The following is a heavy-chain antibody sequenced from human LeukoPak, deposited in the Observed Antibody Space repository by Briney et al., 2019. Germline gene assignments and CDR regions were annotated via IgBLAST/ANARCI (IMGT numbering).Heavy chain of an antibody. D-gene: IGHD6-13*01. CDR2: INQDGSEK. CDR1: GFTFSTYW. CDR3: AKDRSSSFYYYYMDV. J-gene: IGHJ6*03. Sequence: GGSLRLSCAASGFTFSTYWMTWVRQAPGKGLEWVANINQDGSEKYYVDSVKGRFTISRDNAKNSLYLQMNSLRDEDTAVYYCAKDRSSSFYYYYMDVWGKGTTVTVSS. V-gene: IGHV3-7*01.